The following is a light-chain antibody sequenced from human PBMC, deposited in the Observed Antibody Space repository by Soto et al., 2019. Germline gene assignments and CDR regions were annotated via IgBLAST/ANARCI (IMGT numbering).Light chain of an antibody. J-gene: IGKJ1*01. Sequence: DIQMTQSPSTLSASVGDRVTITCRASQSISSWLAWYQQKPGKAPNLLIYGASSLQSGVPSRFSGSGSGTEFTLTINSLQPDDFATYYCQQYKSDSRTFGQGTKVEIK. CDR3: QQYKSDSRT. CDR2: GAS. CDR1: QSISSW. V-gene: IGKV1-5*01.